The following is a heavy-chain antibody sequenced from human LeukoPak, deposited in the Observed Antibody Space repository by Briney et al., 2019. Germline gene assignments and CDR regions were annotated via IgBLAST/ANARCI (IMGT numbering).Heavy chain of an antibody. Sequence: SETLSLTCAVYGGSFSGYYWSWIRQPPGKGLDWIGEINHSGSTNYNPSLKSRVTISVDTSKNQFSLKLSSVTAAETAVYYCARGLKQLGPRPYYDYWGQGTLVTVSS. CDR2: INHSGST. V-gene: IGHV4-34*01. J-gene: IGHJ4*02. CDR3: ARGLKQLGPRPYYDY. D-gene: IGHD6-6*01. CDR1: GGSFSGYY.